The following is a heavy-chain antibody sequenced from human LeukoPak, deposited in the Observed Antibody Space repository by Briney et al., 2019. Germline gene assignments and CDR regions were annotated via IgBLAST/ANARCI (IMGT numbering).Heavy chain of an antibody. J-gene: IGHJ4*02. CDR3: ARVLYCSGGSCYPFDY. D-gene: IGHD2-15*01. Sequence: PGGSLRLSCAASGFTFSSYWMTWVRQAPGKGLEWVANIKQDGGEKYYVDSVKGRFTISRDNAKNSVYLQMNSLRAEDTAVYYCARVLYCSGGSCYPFDYWGQGTLVTVSS. CDR2: IKQDGGEK. CDR1: GFTFSSYW. V-gene: IGHV3-7*01.